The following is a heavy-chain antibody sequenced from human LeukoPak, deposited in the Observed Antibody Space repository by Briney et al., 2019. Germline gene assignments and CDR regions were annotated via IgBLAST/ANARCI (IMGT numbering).Heavy chain of an antibody. CDR3: ARGQLRYFTYGMDV. V-gene: IGHV3-33*01. J-gene: IGHJ6*02. CDR1: GFTFSGYG. CDR2: IWYDGSNK. D-gene: IGHD3-9*01. Sequence: PGRSLRLSCAASGFTFSGYGMHWVRQAPGKGLEWVAVIWYDGSNKYYADSVKGRFTISRDNSKNTLYLQMNSLRAEDTAVYYCARGQLRYFTYGMDVWGQGTTVTVSS.